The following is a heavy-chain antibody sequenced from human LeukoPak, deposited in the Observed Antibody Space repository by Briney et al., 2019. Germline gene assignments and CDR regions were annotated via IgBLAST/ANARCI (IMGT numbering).Heavy chain of an antibody. CDR3: ARDTSHVFGAPAGD. V-gene: IGHV4-39*07. CDR2: IYYSGST. J-gene: IGHJ4*02. D-gene: IGHD3-3*01. Sequence: PSETLSLTCTVSGGSISSSSYYWGWIRQPPGKGLEWIGSIYYSGSTYYNPSLKSRVTISVDTSKNQFSLKLSSVTAADTAVYYCARDTSHVFGAPAGDWGQGTLVTVSS. CDR1: GGSISSSSYY.